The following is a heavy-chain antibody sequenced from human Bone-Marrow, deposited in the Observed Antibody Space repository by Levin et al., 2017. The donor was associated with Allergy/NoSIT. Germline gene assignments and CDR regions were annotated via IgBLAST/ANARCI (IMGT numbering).Heavy chain of an antibody. Sequence: GGSLRLSCAASGFPVSDNYVTWIRQTPEKGLEWVGYIYPGGTTFSADSVKGRFTISRDNSKNMLYLQMNGLRAEDTAIYYCAKDPPAVLGWYFDIWGRGTLVVVSS. CDR3: AKDPPAVLGWYFDI. J-gene: IGHJ2*01. CDR2: IYPGGTT. V-gene: IGHV3-53*01. D-gene: IGHD2-15*01. CDR1: GFPVSDNY.